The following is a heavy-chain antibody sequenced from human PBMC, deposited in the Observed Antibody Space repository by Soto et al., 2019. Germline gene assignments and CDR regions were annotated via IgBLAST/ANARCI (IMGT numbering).Heavy chain of an antibody. D-gene: IGHD5-12*01. Sequence: QVQLVQSGADVKNPGASVKISCTASGYKFINHYIHWVRQAPGPGLEWMGLVNPGGGIGDVAQKFPDRVTMTRDPSTNTVYMALSSLTSADPALYYCARDSSATATSYSLDFWGQGALVTVSS. J-gene: IGHJ4*02. CDR3: ARDSSATATSYSLDF. CDR1: GYKFINHY. CDR2: VNPGGGIG. V-gene: IGHV1-46*01.